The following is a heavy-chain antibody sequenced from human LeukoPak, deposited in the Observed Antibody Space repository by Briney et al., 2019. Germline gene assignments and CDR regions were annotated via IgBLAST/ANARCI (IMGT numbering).Heavy chain of an antibody. Sequence: PGGSLRLSCAASGFTFSNYWMHWVRQAPGKGLVWVSRVNSDGSSTYYADSVKGRFTISRDNAKNTLYLQMNSLRAEDTAVYFCARDDYSSADYWGQGTLVTVSS. J-gene: IGHJ4*02. D-gene: IGHD6-25*01. CDR3: ARDDYSSADY. V-gene: IGHV3-74*01. CDR2: VNSDGSST. CDR1: GFTFSNYW.